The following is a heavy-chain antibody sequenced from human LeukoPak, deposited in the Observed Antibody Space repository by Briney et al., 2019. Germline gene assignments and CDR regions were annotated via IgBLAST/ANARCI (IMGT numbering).Heavy chain of an antibody. Sequence: PGGSLRLSCAVSGFLFSHYTMTWVRQGPRKGLEWVSSINGSGDATLYADSVMGRFTISRDNAKNTVSLQMKNLRAEDTAVYYCARGRYRGSLYFDYWGQGTLVTVSS. CDR2: INGSGDAT. V-gene: IGHV3-23*01. J-gene: IGHJ4*02. CDR1: GFLFSHYT. D-gene: IGHD1-26*01. CDR3: ARGRYRGSLYFDY.